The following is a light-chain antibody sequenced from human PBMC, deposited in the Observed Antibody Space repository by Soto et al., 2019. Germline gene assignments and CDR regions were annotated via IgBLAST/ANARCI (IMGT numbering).Light chain of an antibody. J-gene: IGLJ2*01. CDR3: HSYDTILSASV. CDR1: TSNIGASHD. CDR2: GDT. V-gene: IGLV1-40*01. Sequence: SALTQPPSVSGAPGQTVTISCTGSTSNIGASHDVHWYQQIPGTAPKLLIYGDTNRPSGVPDRFSASKSGSSASLAITGLQAEDEADYFCHSYDTILSASVFGGGTKLTVL.